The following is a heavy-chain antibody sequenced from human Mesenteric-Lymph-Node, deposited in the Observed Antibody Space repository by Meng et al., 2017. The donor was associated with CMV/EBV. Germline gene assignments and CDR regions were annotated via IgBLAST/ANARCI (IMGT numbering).Heavy chain of an antibody. CDR1: SISSGGYF. V-gene: IGHV4-31*02. CDR3: ARDLLGGSGSYYTPWAY. J-gene: IGHJ4*02. Sequence: SISSGGYFWNWIRQHPGKGLEWIGSIYHSGTTYYNPSLKSRVAISVDTSKNQFSLRLSSVTAADTAVYYCARDLLGGSGSYYTPWAYWGQGTLDTVSS. CDR2: IYHSGTT. D-gene: IGHD3-10*01.